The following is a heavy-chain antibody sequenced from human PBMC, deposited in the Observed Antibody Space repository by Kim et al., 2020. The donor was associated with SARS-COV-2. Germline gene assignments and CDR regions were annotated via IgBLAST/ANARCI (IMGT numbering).Heavy chain of an antibody. D-gene: IGHD2-2*01. Sequence: SETLSLTCTVSGGSISVYYWSWIRQPPGKGLEWIGYVYYSGSTNYNPSLKSRVTISVDTPKNQFSLKLSSVTAADTAMYYCARHTMPPSYYYGMDVWGQGTTVTVSS. CDR1: GGSISVYY. J-gene: IGHJ6*02. CDR2: VYYSGST. CDR3: ARHTMPPSYYYGMDV. V-gene: IGHV4-59*08.